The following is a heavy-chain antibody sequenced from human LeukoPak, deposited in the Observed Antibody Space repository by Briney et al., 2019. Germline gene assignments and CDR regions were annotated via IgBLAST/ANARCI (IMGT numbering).Heavy chain of an antibody. Sequence: SETLSLTCAVYGGSFSGYYWSWIRQPPGKGLEWIGEINHSGSTNYNPSLKSRVTISVDTSKNQFSLKLSSVTAADTAVYHCARDSSGYYYGYWGQGTLVTVSS. J-gene: IGHJ4*02. D-gene: IGHD3-22*01. V-gene: IGHV4-34*01. CDR2: INHSGST. CDR1: GGSFSGYY. CDR3: ARDSSGYYYGY.